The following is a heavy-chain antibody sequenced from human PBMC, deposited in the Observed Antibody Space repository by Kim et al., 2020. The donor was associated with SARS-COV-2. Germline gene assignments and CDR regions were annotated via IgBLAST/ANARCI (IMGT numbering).Heavy chain of an antibody. J-gene: IGHJ6*02. CDR3: ASGSTGTRSPDYYYYYGMDV. Sequence: SVKVSCKASGGTFSSYAISWVRQAPGQGLEWMGGIIPIFGTANYAQKFQGRVTITADESTSTAYMELSSLRSEDTAVYYCASGSTGTRSPDYYYYYGMDVWGQGTTVTVSS. CDR2: IIPIFGTA. V-gene: IGHV1-69*13. CDR1: GGTFSSYA. D-gene: IGHD1-1*01.